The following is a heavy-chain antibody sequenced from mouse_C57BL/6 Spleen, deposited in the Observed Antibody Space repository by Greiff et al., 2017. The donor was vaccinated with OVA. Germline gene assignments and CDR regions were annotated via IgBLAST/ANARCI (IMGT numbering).Heavy chain of an antibody. V-gene: IGHV6-3*01. D-gene: IGHD2-5*01. CDR2: IRLKSDNYAT. CDR1: GFTFSNYW. J-gene: IGHJ2*01. CDR3: TASNYEKGGFDY. Sequence: EVKLMESGGGLVQPGGSMKLSCVASGFTFSNYWMNWVRQSPEKGLEWVAQIRLKSDNYATHYAESVKGRFTISRDDSKSSVYLQMNNLRAEDTGIYYCTASNYEKGGFDYWGQGTTLTVSS.